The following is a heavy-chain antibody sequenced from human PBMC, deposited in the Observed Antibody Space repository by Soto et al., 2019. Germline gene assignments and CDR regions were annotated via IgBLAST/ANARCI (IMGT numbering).Heavy chain of an antibody. CDR1: GDSIRSSSY. V-gene: IGHV4-39*01. CDR2: IYSTGNT. CDR3: RRSSRYSTDV. J-gene: IGHJ6*02. Sequence: PSETLSLTCTVSGDSIRSSSYWGWIRQPPGKGLEWIGSIYSTGNTYYNPSLNSQVTISVDTSKKQFSLNVISVTAADTAVYYCRRSSRYSTDVWVQGTTVTVSS. D-gene: IGHD6-13*01.